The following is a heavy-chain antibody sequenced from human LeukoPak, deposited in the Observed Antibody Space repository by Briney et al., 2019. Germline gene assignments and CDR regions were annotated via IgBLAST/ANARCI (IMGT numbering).Heavy chain of an antibody. CDR1: GFTFSIYG. CDR3: AKDLPEPYFDY. Sequence: PGGSLRLSCAASGFTFSIYGMHWVRRAPGKGLEWVAFIRSDGSTKYYADSVKGRFTISRDNSKNTLYLQMNSLRPEDTAVYYCAKDLPEPYFDYWGGQGTLVTVSS. V-gene: IGHV3-30*02. J-gene: IGHJ4*02. CDR2: IRSDGSTK.